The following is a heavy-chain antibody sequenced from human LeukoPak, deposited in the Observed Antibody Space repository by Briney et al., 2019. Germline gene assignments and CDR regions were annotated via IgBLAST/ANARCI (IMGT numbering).Heavy chain of an antibody. Sequence: SETLSLTCAVSGYSISSGYYWGWIRPSPGKGLEWIGSIYHSGSTYYNPSLKSRVTISVDTSKNQFSLKLSSVTAADTAVYYCARAQGYCSGGSCYRSGYNWFDPWGQGTLVTVSS. CDR3: ARAQGYCSGGSCYRSGYNWFDP. CDR2: IYHSGST. D-gene: IGHD2-15*01. V-gene: IGHV4-38-2*01. J-gene: IGHJ5*02. CDR1: GYSISSGYY.